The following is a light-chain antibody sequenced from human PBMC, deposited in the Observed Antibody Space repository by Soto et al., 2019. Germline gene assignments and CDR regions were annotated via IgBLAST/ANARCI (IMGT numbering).Light chain of an antibody. J-gene: IGKJ1*01. CDR1: QDISKD. V-gene: IGKV1-6*01. Sequence: AIQMTQSPTSLSASVGDRVIITCRASQDISKDLGWYQQKPGKAPKFLIYSATSTQSGVPSTFRGSGFGTDFTLTISSLQPEDFATYYCLQDHDYPRTFGQGTKVDIK. CDR2: SAT. CDR3: LQDHDYPRT.